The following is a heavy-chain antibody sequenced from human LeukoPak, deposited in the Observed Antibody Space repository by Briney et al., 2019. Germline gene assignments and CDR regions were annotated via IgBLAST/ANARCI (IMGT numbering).Heavy chain of an antibody. CDR3: ARDHSDSGYDLFDY. CDR1: GFTFSSYA. CDR2: FSGSGGST. D-gene: IGHD5-12*01. V-gene: IGHV3-23*01. J-gene: IGHJ4*02. Sequence: GGSLRLSCAASGFTFSSYAMSWVRQAPGKGLECISGFSGSGGSTYYADSVKGRFTISRDNAKNSLYLQMNSLRAEDTAVYYCARDHSDSGYDLFDYWGQGTLVTVSS.